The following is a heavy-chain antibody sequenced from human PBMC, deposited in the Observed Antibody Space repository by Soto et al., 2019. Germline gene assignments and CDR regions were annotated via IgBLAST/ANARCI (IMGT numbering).Heavy chain of an antibody. D-gene: IGHD1-26*01. J-gene: IGHJ4*02. CDR2: IYPTDSNT. CDR3: AGVGHFASTIIDY. V-gene: IGHV5-51*01. CDR1: GYSFTTNW. Sequence: GESLKISCQGSGYSFTTNWIAWVRRMPGKGLEWMGIIYPTDSNTRYSPSFQGQVTISVDKSISTAYLQWSSLKASDTAIYYCAGVGHFASTIIDYWGQGTLVTVSS.